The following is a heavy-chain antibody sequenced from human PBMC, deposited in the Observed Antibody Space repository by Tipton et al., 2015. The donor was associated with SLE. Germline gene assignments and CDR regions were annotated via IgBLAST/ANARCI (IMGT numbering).Heavy chain of an antibody. J-gene: IGHJ4*02. Sequence: TLSLTCTVSGGSISGHYWSWVRQPAGKGLEWIGRIYTSASTIYNPSLKSRVTLSSDTSKNQFSLRVRSVTAADTAVYYCARGGGSYYDYWGQGTPVTVSS. CDR2: IYTSAST. V-gene: IGHV4-4*07. D-gene: IGHD1-26*01. CDR1: GGSISGHY. CDR3: ARGGGSYYDY.